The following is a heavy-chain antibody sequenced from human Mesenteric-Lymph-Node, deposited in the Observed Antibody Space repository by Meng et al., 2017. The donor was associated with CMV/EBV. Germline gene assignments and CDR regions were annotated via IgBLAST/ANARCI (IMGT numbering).Heavy chain of an antibody. J-gene: IGHJ4*02. D-gene: IGHD1-7*01. CDR3: ARVSRVLSRELLHYYFDY. CDR1: GYTFTGYY. CDR2: INPDSGST. Sequence: ASVKVSCKASGYTFTGYYMHWVRQAPGQGLEWMGWINPDSGSTNYAQKFQGRVTVTRDTSISTVYMELSRLRSDDTAVYYCARVSRVLSRELLHYYFDYWGQGTLVTVSS. V-gene: IGHV1-2*02.